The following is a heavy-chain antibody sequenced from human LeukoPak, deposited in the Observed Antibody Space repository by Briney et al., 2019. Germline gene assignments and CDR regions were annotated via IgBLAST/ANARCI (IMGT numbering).Heavy chain of an antibody. J-gene: IGHJ6*03. CDR1: GGTFSSYA. Sequence: ASAKVSCKASGGTFSSYAISWVRQAPGQGLEWMGGIIPIFGTANYAQKFQGRVTITADKSTSTAYMELSSLRSEDTAVYYCARGQTGTTYYYMDVWGKGTTVTVSS. CDR3: ARGQTGTTYYYMDV. V-gene: IGHV1-69*06. CDR2: IIPIFGTA. D-gene: IGHD1-7*01.